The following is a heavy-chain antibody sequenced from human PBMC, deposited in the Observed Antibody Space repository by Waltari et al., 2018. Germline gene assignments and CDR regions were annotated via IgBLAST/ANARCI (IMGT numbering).Heavy chain of an antibody. CDR3: ARAQTLYSQIDY. CDR2: IYYSGST. Sequence: QVQLQESGPGLVKPSETLSLTCTVSGGSISSYYWSWIRQPPGKGLEWIGYIYYSGSTNYNPSLKSRVTISVDTSKNQFSLKLSSVTAADTAVYYCARAQTLYSQIDYWGQGTLVTVSS. CDR1: GGSISSYY. V-gene: IGHV4-59*01. J-gene: IGHJ4*02. D-gene: IGHD3-3*01.